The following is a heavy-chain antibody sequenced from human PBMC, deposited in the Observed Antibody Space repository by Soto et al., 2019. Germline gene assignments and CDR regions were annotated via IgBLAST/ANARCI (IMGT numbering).Heavy chain of an antibody. CDR3: ARTRGARYFDY. J-gene: IGHJ4*02. V-gene: IGHV4-59*08. CDR1: GGSLNHYY. CDR2: IHYSGTTT. D-gene: IGHD2-15*01. Sequence: SETLSLTSTVSGGSLNHYYWTWIRQPPEKGLEWMGYIHYSGTTTNYNPSLKRRVTLSLDTSKNQFSLKLSSVTAADTAVDYCARTRGARYFDYWGQGTLVTVSS.